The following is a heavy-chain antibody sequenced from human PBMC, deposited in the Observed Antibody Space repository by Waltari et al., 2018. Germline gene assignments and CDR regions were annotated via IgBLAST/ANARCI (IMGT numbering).Heavy chain of an antibody. V-gene: IGHV3-74*01. J-gene: IGHJ4*02. CDR2: INSDGSST. Sequence: EVQLVESGGGLVQPGGSLRLSCAASGFTFSFFWMDWVRRVPGKRLVWVARINSDGSSTSYADSVKGRFTISRDNAKDTLSLQMNSLRAEDTAVYYCASMGKNYYDSSGHLRGYWGQGTLVTVSS. CDR1: GFTFSFFW. CDR3: ASMGKNYYDSSGHLRGY. D-gene: IGHD3-22*01.